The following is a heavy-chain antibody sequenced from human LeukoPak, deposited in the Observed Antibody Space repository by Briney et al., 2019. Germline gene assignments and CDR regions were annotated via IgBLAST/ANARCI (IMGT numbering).Heavy chain of an antibody. CDR2: ISHNGETK. CDR3: ARDRHGYFDY. V-gene: IGHV3-11*01. J-gene: IGHJ4*02. D-gene: IGHD6-13*01. Sequence: PGGSLRLSCAASGFTFSDHYMIWLRQAAGKGLEAISYISHNGETKYYADSVKGRLSISRDNAKSSLYLQMNSLRVEDTAVYYCARDRHGYFDYWGQGTLVTVSS. CDR1: GFTFSDHY.